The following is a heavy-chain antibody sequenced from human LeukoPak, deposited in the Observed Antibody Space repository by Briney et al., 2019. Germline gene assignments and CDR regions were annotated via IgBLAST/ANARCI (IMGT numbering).Heavy chain of an antibody. CDR3: ARTGYCSSTSCYSFDY. J-gene: IGHJ4*02. CDR1: GGTFTSYA. D-gene: IGHD2-2*02. V-gene: IGHV1-69*13. CDR2: IIPIFGTA. Sequence: AVKVSCKASGGTFTSYAISWVRQAPGQGLEWMGGIIPIFGTANYAQKFQGRVTITADESTSTAYMELSSLRSEDTAVYYCARTGYCSSTSCYSFDYWGQGTLVTVSS.